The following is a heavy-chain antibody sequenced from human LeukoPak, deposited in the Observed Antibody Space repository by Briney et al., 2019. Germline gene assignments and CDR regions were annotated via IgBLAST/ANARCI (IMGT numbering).Heavy chain of an antibody. CDR1: GGSFSGYY. V-gene: IGHV4-34*01. D-gene: IGHD5-18*01. CDR2: INHSGST. Sequence: ASETLSLTCAVYGGSFSGYYWSWIRQPPGKGLEWIGEINHSGSTNYNPSLKSRVTISVDTSKNQFSLKVRSVTAADTALYYCAKADRTSMVTIWGQGTMVTVSS. J-gene: IGHJ3*02. CDR3: AKADRTSMVTI.